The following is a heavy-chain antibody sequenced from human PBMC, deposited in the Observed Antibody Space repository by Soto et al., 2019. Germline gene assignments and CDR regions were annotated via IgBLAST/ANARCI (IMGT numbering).Heavy chain of an antibody. V-gene: IGHV4-31*03. J-gene: IGHJ6*02. CDR2: IYYSGST. D-gene: IGHD2-2*02. CDR3: ARDTPYPYCSSTSCYKSSGMDV. Sequence: ASETLSLTCTVSGGSISSGGYYWSWIRQHPGKGLEWIGYIYYSGSTYYNPSLKSRVTISVDTSKNQFSLKLSSVTAADTAVYYCARDTPYPYCSSTSCYKSSGMDVWGQGTTVTVSS. CDR1: GGSISSGGYY.